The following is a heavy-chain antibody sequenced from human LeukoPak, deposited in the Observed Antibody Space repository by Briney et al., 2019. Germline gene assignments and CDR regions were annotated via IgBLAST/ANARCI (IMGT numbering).Heavy chain of an antibody. CDR3: ARESGSYLWRSWLNP. CDR2: INHSGST. CDR1: GGSFSGYY. J-gene: IGHJ5*02. Sequence: SETLSLACAVYGGSFSGYYWSWIRQPPGKGLEWIGEINHSGSTNYNPSLKSRVTISVDTSKNQFSLKLNSVSAADTAVYYCARESGSYLWRSWLNPWGQGTLVTVSS. D-gene: IGHD3-16*01. V-gene: IGHV4-34*01.